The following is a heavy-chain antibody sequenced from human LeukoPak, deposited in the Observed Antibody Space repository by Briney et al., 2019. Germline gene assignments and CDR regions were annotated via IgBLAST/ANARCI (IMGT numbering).Heavy chain of an antibody. Sequence: SETLSLTCAVYGGSFSGYYWSWIRQPPGKGLEWIGEINHSGSTNYNPSLKSRVTISVDTSKNQFSLKLSSVTAADTAVYYCARGFRSSWWNWFDPWGQGTLVAVSS. CDR2: INHSGST. CDR3: ARGFRSSWWNWFDP. D-gene: IGHD6-13*01. CDR1: GGSFSGYY. J-gene: IGHJ5*02. V-gene: IGHV4-34*01.